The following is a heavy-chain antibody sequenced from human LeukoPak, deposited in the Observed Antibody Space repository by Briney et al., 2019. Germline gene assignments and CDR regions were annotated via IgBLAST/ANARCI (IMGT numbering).Heavy chain of an antibody. CDR2: INPNSGGT. CDR1: GYTFTGYY. V-gene: IGHV1-2*02. Sequence: GASVKVSCKASGYTFTGYYMHWVRQAPGQGLEWMGWINPNSGGTNYAQKFQGRVTMTRDTSISTAYMELSRLRSDDTAVYYCARGPYIVVVPAAIFPWGQGTLVTVSS. J-gene: IGHJ5*02. D-gene: IGHD2-2*01. CDR3: ARGPYIVVVPAAIFP.